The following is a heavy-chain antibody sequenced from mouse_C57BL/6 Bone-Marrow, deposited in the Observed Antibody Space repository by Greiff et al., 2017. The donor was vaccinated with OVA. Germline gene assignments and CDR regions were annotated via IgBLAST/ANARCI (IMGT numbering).Heavy chain of an antibody. V-gene: IGHV5-4*01. CDR2: ISDGGSYT. J-gene: IGHJ2*01. D-gene: IGHD1-1*01. CDR1: GFTFSSYA. Sequence: EVKLMEPGGGLVKPGGSLKLSCAASGFTFSSYAMPWVRQTPEKRLEWVATISDGGSYTYYPDNVKGRFTLSRDNAKNNLYLQMSHRKSEDTAMYYCAKEATVVHFDYWGQGTTLTVSS. CDR3: AKEATVVHFDY.